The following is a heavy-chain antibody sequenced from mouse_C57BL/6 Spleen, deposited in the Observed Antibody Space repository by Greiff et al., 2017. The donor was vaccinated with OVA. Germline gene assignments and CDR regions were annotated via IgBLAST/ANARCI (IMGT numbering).Heavy chain of an antibody. V-gene: IGHV5-17*01. CDR1: GFTFSDYG. CDR3: TRRRGGISYGAMDY. D-gene: IGHD1-1*01. CDR2: ISSGSSTL. J-gene: IGHJ4*01. Sequence: VQLVESGGGLVKPGGSLKLSCAASGFTFSDYGMHWVRQAPEKGLEWVAYISSGSSTLYYADTVKGRFTNSMDNAKNTLFVLMTCLRSEESARWYCTRRRGGISYGAMDYWGQGTSVTVSS.